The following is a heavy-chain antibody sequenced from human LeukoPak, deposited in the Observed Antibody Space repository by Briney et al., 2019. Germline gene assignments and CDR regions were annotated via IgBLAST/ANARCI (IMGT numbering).Heavy chain of an antibody. D-gene: IGHD6-6*01. V-gene: IGHV3-21*01. CDR3: ARDSRVEYSSSSDRTYYYYYMDV. J-gene: IGHJ6*03. CDR2: ISSSSSYI. Sequence: PGGSLRLSCAASGFTFSSYSMNWVRQAPGKGLEWVSSISSSSSYIYYADSVKGRFTISRDNAKNSLYLQMNSLRAEDTAVYYCARDSRVEYSSSSDRTYYYYYMDVWGKGTTVTISS. CDR1: GFTFSSYS.